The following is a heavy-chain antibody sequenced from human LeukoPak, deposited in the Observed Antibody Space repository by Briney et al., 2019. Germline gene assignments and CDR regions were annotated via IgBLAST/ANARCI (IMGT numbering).Heavy chain of an antibody. V-gene: IGHV3-23*01. D-gene: IGHD3-3*01. J-gene: IGHJ4*02. CDR1: GFTFSTYA. Sequence: SGGSLRLSCAASGFTFSTYAMSWVRQAPGKGLEWVSSISGSGGSTYYADSVKGRFTISRDNSKNTLNLQTNSLRAEDTAVYYCAKGGCGVVIGMIDYWGQGTLVTVSS. CDR3: AKGGCGVVIGMIDY. CDR2: ISGSGGST.